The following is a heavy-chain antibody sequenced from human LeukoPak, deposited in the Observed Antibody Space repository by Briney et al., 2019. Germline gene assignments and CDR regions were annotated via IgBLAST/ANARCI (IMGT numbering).Heavy chain of an antibody. CDR3: AKGSGYYQYYFDY. Sequence: GRSLRLSCAASGFTFDDYAMHWLRQAPGKGLEWVSGISWNSGSIGYADSVKGRFTISRDNAKNSLYLQMNSLRAEDTALYYCAKGSGYYQYYFDYWGQGTLVTVSS. CDR2: ISWNSGSI. V-gene: IGHV3-9*01. D-gene: IGHD3-3*01. J-gene: IGHJ4*02. CDR1: GFTFDDYA.